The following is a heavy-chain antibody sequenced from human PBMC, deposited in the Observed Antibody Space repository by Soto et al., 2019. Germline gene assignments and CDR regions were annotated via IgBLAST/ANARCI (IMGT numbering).Heavy chain of an antibody. V-gene: IGHV1-69*12. D-gene: IGHD3-10*01. CDR2: IIPMFGTT. Sequence: QVQLVQSGAEVKKPGSSVKVSCKASGGTFSSNAIIWVRQAPGQGLEWMGGIIPMFGTTNYAKKFQDRVTITADEYTNTAYRELSTPSCKDSDIYSCVRGDHGVRWFELWGHGTVVSVSS. CDR3: VRGDHGVRWFEL. CDR1: GGTFSSNA. J-gene: IGHJ5*02.